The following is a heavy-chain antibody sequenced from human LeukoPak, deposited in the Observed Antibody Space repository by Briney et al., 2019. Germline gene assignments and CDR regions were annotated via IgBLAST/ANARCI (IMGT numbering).Heavy chain of an antibody. Sequence: ASETLSLTCTVSGGSISSSSYYWGWIRQPPGKGLVWIGSIYYSGSTYYNPSLKSRVTISVDTSKNQFSLKLSSVTPADTAVYYCARDERTPRGYSYGYFDYWGQGTLVTVSS. CDR2: IYYSGST. J-gene: IGHJ4*02. V-gene: IGHV4-39*02. CDR1: GGSISSSSYY. D-gene: IGHD5-18*01. CDR3: ARDERTPRGYSYGYFDY.